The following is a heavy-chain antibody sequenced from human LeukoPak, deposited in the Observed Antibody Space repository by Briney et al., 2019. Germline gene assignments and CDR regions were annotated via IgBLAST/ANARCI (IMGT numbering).Heavy chain of an antibody. D-gene: IGHD5-12*01. CDR2: IIPIFGTA. J-gene: IGHJ4*02. Sequence: ASAKVSCKPSGGTPTRYAISWVRPAPGQGLEWVGEIIPIFGTANYAQKFQSRVTITADKSTSTAYMKLSSLRSEDTAVYYCASVSGRADRTPDYWGQGTLVTVSS. V-gene: IGHV1-69*06. CDR1: GGTPTRYA. CDR3: ASVSGRADRTPDY.